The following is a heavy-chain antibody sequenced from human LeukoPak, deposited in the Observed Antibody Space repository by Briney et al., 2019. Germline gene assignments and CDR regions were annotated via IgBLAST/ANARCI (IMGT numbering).Heavy chain of an antibody. CDR3: ATDYDSSGYYGIPDY. J-gene: IGHJ4*02. V-gene: IGHV3-66*01. Sequence: GGSLRLSCATSGITVSRKNMNWVRPAPGKGLEWVSVIYSDGSTYYADSVKGRFTISRDNSKNTLYLQMNSLRAEDTAVYYCATDYDSSGYYGIPDYWGQGTLVTVSS. CDR1: GITVSRKN. CDR2: IYSDGST. D-gene: IGHD3-22*01.